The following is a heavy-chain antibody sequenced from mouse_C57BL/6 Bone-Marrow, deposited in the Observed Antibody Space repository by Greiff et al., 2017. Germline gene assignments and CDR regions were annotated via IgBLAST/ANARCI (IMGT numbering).Heavy chain of an antibody. J-gene: IGHJ3*01. CDR2: RWSGGGT. CDR1: GFSLTSYA. V-gene: IGHV2-9-1*01. Sequence: VKLVESGPGLVAPSQSLSITCPVSGFSLTSYAISLVRQPPGKGLVWLGVRWSGGGTDYNSALKSKPSFSKNYSKSQFFLKMNSQQSGDTARDYCARNVGRGWCAYWGQGTLVTVSA. CDR3: ARNVGRGWCAY.